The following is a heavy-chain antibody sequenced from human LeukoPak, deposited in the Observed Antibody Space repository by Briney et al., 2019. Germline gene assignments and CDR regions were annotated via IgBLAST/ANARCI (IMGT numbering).Heavy chain of an antibody. Sequence: GSLRLSCAGSGFTSSTFGMHWVRQAPGKGLEWVAFIRYDGSNKNYADSVKGRFTVSRDNSKDTLYLQMNSLRHEDTAFYYCARGPLISSAWFFDYWGQGTLVTVSS. D-gene: IGHD6-19*01. CDR1: GFTSSTFG. CDR2: IRYDGSNK. J-gene: IGHJ4*02. V-gene: IGHV3-30*02. CDR3: ARGPLISSAWFFDY.